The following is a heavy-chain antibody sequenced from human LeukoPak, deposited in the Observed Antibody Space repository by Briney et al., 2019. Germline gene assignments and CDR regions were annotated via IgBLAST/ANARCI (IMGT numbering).Heavy chain of an antibody. CDR2: IIPIFGTA. D-gene: IGHD5-24*01. Sequence: SVKVSCKASGGTFSSYAISWVRQAPGQGLEWMGGIIPIFGTANYAQKFQGRVTITADKSTSTAYMELSSLRSEDTAVYYCARHVEMATIRGQPFDYWGQGTLVTVSS. V-gene: IGHV1-69*06. J-gene: IGHJ4*02. CDR3: ARHVEMATIRGQPFDY. CDR1: GGTFSSYA.